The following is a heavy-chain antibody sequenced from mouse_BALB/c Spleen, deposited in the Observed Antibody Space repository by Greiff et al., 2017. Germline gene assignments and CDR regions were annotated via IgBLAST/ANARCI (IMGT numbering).Heavy chain of an antibody. V-gene: IGHV5-17*02. CDR1: GFTLSSFG. CDR3: ARDRYGYFDV. D-gene: IGHD2-14*01. Sequence: EVKVVESGGGLVQPGGSRKLSCAASGFTLSSFGMHWVRQAPEKGLEWVAYIRSGSSTIYYADTVKGRFTISRDNPKNTLFLQMTSLRSEDTAMYYCARDRYGYFDVWGAGTTVTVSS. CDR2: IRSGSSTI. J-gene: IGHJ1*01.